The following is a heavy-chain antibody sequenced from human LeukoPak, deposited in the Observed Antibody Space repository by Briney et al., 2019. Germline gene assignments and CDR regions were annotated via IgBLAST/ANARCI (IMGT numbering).Heavy chain of an antibody. V-gene: IGHV3-43*02. CDR1: GFTFDAYA. D-gene: IGHD1-26*01. J-gene: IGHJ4*02. CDR2: ISGDAGST. Sequence: PGGSLRLSCAASGFTFDAYAMHWGRQAPGKGLEWVSLISGDAGSTYYADSVKGRFTISRDNSKNSLYLQMNSLTTEDTVLYYCAKDNSRYYCDYWGQGTLVTVSS. CDR3: AKDNSRYYCDY.